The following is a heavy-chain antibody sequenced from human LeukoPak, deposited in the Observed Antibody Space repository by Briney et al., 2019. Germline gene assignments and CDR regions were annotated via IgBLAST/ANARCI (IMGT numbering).Heavy chain of an antibody. CDR1: GFTFSSYW. CDR3: ARDCSSTSCYQAFDY. D-gene: IGHD2-2*01. Sequence: GGSLRLSCAASGFTFSSYWMSWVRQAPGKGLEWVANIKQDGSEKYYVDSVKGRFTISRDNAKNSLYLQMNSLRAEDTAVYYCARDCSSTSCYQAFDYWGQGTQVTVSS. J-gene: IGHJ4*02. V-gene: IGHV3-7*01. CDR2: IKQDGSEK.